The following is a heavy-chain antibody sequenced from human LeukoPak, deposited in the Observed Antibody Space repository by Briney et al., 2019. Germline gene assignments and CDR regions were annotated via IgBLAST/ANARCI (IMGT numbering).Heavy chain of an antibody. CDR2: IYTGGRT. CDR1: GFTFSRYA. D-gene: IGHD3-10*01. CDR3: ARESGFRGDAFDI. Sequence: GGSLRLSCAASGFTFSRYAMSWVRQAPEKGLEWVSVIYTGGRTYYASSVEGRFTISRDNSKNTLYLQMNSLRAEDTAVYYCARESGFRGDAFDIWGQGTMVTVSS. V-gene: IGHV3-66*01. J-gene: IGHJ3*02.